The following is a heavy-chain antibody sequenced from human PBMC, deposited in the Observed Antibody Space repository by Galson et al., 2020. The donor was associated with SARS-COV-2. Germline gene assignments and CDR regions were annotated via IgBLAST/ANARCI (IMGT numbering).Heavy chain of an antibody. J-gene: IGHJ5*02. CDR3: ARDYYDSSGYYNDWFDP. Sequence: GGSLRLSCTASGFTFSSYAMHWVRQAPGKGLEWVAVISYDGSNKYYADSVKGRFTISRDNSKNTLYLQMNSLRAEDTAVYYCARDYYDSSGYYNDWFDPWGQGTLVTVSS. CDR2: ISYDGSNK. V-gene: IGHV3-30*04. CDR1: GFTFSSYA. D-gene: IGHD3-22*01.